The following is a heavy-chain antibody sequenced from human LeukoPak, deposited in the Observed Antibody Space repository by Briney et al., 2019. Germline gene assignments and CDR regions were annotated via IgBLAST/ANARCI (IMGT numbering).Heavy chain of an antibody. CDR2: IRYDGSNK. CDR3: AKDRASGSGSYSYRGFDY. CDR1: GFTFSSYG. J-gene: IGHJ4*02. D-gene: IGHD6-19*01. Sequence: QAGGSLRLSCAASGFTFSSYGMHWVRQAPGKGLEWVAFIRYDGSNKYYADSVKGRFTISRDNSKNTLYLQMNSLRAEDTAVYYCAKDRASGSGSYSYRGFDYWGQGTLVTVSS. V-gene: IGHV3-30*02.